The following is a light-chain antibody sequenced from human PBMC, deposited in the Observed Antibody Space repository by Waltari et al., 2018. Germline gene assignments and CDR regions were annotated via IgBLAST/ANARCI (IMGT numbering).Light chain of an antibody. J-gene: IGKJ1*01. CDR3: QQYNTYPWT. CDR1: QSISSW. CDR2: KAS. V-gene: IGKV1-5*03. Sequence: DIQMNQSPSSLSASVGDRVSVTCRASQSISSWLAWYQQKPGKAPNLLIYKASTLESGVPSRFSGSGSGTEFTLTISSLQPDDSATYYCQQYNTYPWTFGQGTKVEIK.